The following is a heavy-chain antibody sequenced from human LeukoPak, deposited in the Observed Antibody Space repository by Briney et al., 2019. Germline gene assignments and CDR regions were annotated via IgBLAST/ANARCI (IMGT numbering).Heavy chain of an antibody. D-gene: IGHD3-22*01. CDR2: IYPGDSDT. CDR3: ARGYYYDSSGYLWV. V-gene: IGHV5-51*01. J-gene: IGHJ4*02. Sequence: GESLKISFKGSGYSFTSYWIGWVRHMPGKGLEGMGIIYPGDSDTRYSPSFQGQGTISADKTLSTAYLQWSSLKASDTAMYYCARGYYYDSSGYLWVWGQGTLVTVSS. CDR1: GYSFTSYW.